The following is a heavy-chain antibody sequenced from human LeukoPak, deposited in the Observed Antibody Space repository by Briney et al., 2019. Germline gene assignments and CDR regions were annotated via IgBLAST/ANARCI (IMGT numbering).Heavy chain of an antibody. CDR3: ARAYSGSYYDAFDI. J-gene: IGHJ3*02. CDR1: GFTFSSYW. Sequence: GGSLRLSCAASGFTFSSYWMSWVRQAPGKGLEWVANIKQDGSENYYVDSVKGRFTISRDNAKNSLYLQMNSLRAEDTAVYYCARAYSGSYYDAFDIWGQGTMVTVSS. V-gene: IGHV3-7*01. D-gene: IGHD1-26*01. CDR2: IKQDGSEN.